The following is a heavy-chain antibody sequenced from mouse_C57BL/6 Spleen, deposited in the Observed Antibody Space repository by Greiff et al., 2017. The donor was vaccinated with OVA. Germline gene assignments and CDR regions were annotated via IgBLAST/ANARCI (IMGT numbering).Heavy chain of an antibody. Sequence: EVQLQQSGPELVKPGASVKISCKASGYTFTDYYMNWVKQSHGKSLEWIGDINPNNGGTSYNQKFKGKATLTVDKSSSTAYMELRSLTSEDSAVYYCASMDYYGSSYFEYAMDYWGQGTSVTVSS. CDR1: GYTFTDYY. V-gene: IGHV1-26*01. CDR2: INPNNGGT. CDR3: ASMDYYGSSYFEYAMDY. D-gene: IGHD1-1*01. J-gene: IGHJ4*01.